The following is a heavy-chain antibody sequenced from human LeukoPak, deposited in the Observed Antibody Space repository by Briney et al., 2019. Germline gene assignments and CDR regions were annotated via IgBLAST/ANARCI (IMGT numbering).Heavy chain of an antibody. CDR1: GLSVSSTY. CDR3: ATSIAVASTDY. V-gene: IGHV3-66*01. CDR2: IYSGGRT. Sequence: GGSLRLSCAASGLSVSSTYMSWVRQAPGKGLEWVSVIYSGGRTYYADSVKGRFTISRDNSKNTLYLQMNSLRAEDTAVYCCATSIAVASTDYWGQGTLVTVSS. J-gene: IGHJ4*02. D-gene: IGHD6-19*01.